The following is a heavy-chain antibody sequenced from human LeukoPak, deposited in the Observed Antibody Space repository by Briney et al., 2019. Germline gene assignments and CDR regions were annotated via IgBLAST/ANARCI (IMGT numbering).Heavy chain of an antibody. V-gene: IGHV1-24*01. J-gene: IGHJ4*02. D-gene: IGHD1-26*01. CDR2: FDPEDGQT. CDR3: ATEGGRSYYLY. CDR1: GHTLTELA. Sequence: ASVNVSCKASGHTLTELAIHWVRQAPGKGLEWMGGFDPEDGQTIYAQKFQGRVTVTEDTSTDTAYMELSSLGSEDTAVYYCATEGGRSYYLYWGQGTLVTVSS.